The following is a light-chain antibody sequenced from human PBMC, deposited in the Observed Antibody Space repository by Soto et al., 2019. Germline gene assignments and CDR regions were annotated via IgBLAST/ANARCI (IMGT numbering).Light chain of an antibody. CDR1: QSVSSSY. CDR3: QQYNNWPRT. V-gene: IGKV3-15*01. J-gene: IGKJ1*01. CDR2: GAT. Sequence: IVLTQSPAILALSPGDRATLSCRASQSVSSSYLAWYQQKPGQAPRLLIHGATTRATGIPARFSGSGSGTEFTLTISSLQSEDFAVYYCQQYNNWPRTFGQGTKVDIK.